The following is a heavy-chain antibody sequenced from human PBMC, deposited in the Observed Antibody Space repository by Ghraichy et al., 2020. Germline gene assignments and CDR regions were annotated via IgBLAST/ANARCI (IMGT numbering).Heavy chain of an antibody. D-gene: IGHD6-13*01. CDR3: ARSGIAAAH. CDR2: ISSSSSTI. J-gene: IGHJ4*02. CDR1: GFTFISYS. Sequence: GGSLRLSCAASGFTFISYSMNWVRQAPGKGLEWVSDISSSSSTIYYADSVKGRFTISRDNAKNSLYLQMNSLRAEDTAVYYCARSGIAAAHWGQGTLVTVSS. V-gene: IGHV3-48*01.